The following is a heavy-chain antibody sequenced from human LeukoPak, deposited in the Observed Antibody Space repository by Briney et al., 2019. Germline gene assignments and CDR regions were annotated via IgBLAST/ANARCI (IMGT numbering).Heavy chain of an antibody. J-gene: IGHJ3*02. CDR3: AREIPGELNAFDI. CDR2: IKEDGSRT. V-gene: IGHV3-7*01. CDR1: GFTFSSYW. D-gene: IGHD2-2*01. Sequence: GGSLRLSCVASGFTFSSYWMTWVRQAPGRGLERVANIKEDGSRTYYMDSVKGRFTISRDNAKSSLYLQMNSLRAEDTAVYYCAREIPGELNAFDIWGQGTMVTVSS.